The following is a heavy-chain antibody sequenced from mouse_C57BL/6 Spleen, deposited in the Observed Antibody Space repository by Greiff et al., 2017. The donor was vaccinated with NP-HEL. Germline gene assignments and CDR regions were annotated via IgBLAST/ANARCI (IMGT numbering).Heavy chain of an antibody. CDR2: ISDGGSYT. D-gene: IGHD2-14*01. Sequence: EVKLVESGGGLVKPGGSLKLSCAASGFTFSSYAMSWVRQTPEKRLEWVATISDGGSYTYYPDNVKGRFTISRDNAKNNLYLQMSHLKSEDTAMYYCARDKVVRRYFDYWGQGTTLTVSS. CDR1: GFTFSSYA. CDR3: ARDKVVRRYFDY. V-gene: IGHV5-4*01. J-gene: IGHJ2*01.